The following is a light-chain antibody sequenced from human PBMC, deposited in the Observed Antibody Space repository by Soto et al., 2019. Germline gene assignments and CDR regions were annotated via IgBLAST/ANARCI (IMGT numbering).Light chain of an antibody. J-gene: IGLJ3*02. V-gene: IGLV1-40*01. Sequence: QAVVTQPPSVSGAPGQRVPISCTGSTSNIGAGFGVHWYQQLPGAGPKVVIYADVNRPSGVPDRFSGSKSGTSASLTITGLQAEDEAVHYCQSYDSSRNNSGLFGGGTKLTVL. CDR1: TSNIGAGFG. CDR2: ADV. CDR3: QSYDSSRNNSGL.